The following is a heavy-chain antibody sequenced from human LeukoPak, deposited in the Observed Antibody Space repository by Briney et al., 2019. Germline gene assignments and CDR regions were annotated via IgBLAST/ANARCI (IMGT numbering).Heavy chain of an antibody. CDR3: AKDRNSVSLFDY. CDR1: GFTFSSYA. J-gene: IGHJ4*02. Sequence: GGSLRLSCAASGFTFSSYAMHWVRQAPGKGLEWVSAISGSGGSTYYADSVKGRFTISRDNSKNTLYLQMDSLRAEDTALYYCAKDRNSVSLFDYWGQGTLVTVSS. CDR2: ISGSGGST. V-gene: IGHV3-23*01.